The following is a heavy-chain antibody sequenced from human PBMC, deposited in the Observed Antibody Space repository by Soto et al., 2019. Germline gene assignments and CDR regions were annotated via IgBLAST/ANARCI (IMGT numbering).Heavy chain of an antibody. Sequence: PSETLSLTCTVSGGSISSGGYYWSWIRQHPGKGLEWIGYIYYSGSTYYNPSLKSRVTISVDTSKNQFSLKLSSVTAADTAVYYCARANEYSSGWHGWFDPWGQGTLVTVSS. D-gene: IGHD6-19*01. CDR1: GGSISSGGYY. J-gene: IGHJ5*02. CDR3: ARANEYSSGWHGWFDP. CDR2: IYYSGST. V-gene: IGHV4-31*03.